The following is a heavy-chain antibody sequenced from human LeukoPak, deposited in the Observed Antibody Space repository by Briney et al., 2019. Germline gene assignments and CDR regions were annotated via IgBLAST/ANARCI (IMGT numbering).Heavy chain of an antibody. CDR2: IIPIFGTA. Sequence: GASVKVSCKASGGTFSSYAISWVRQAPGQGLEWMGGIIPIFGTANYAQKFQGRVTITADESMSTAYMELSSLRSEDTAVYYCARSEDIVVVPAAPLYYYYGMDVWGQGTTVTVSS. J-gene: IGHJ6*02. CDR1: GGTFSSYA. D-gene: IGHD2-2*01. V-gene: IGHV1-69*13. CDR3: ARSEDIVVVPAAPLYYYYGMDV.